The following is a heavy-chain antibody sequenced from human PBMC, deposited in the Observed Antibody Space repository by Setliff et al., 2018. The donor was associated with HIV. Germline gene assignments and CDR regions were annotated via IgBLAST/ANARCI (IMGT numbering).Heavy chain of an antibody. D-gene: IGHD2-2*01. Sequence: SETLSLTCTASYATISTADYYWSWIRQPPGKGLEWIGFVSYTGTTHYNPSLKSRLTISIDTSENQFSLKLSSVTAADTAVYYCARLSTTSRDFDSWGQGTLVTVSS. J-gene: IGHJ4*02. CDR1: YATISTADYY. CDR3: ARLSTTSRDFDS. V-gene: IGHV4-30-4*01. CDR2: VSYTGTT.